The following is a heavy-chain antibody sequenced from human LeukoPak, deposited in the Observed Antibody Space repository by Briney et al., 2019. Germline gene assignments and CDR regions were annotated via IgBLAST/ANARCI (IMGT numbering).Heavy chain of an antibody. Sequence: GGSMRLSSAASGFTFSSYAMSWVRQAPGKGLEWVSAISGSGGSTYYADSVKGRFTISRDNSKNTLYLQMNSLRAEDTAVYYCAKDHIVVVIAPSSAFDYWGQGTLVTVSS. CDR3: AKDHIVVVIAPSSAFDY. V-gene: IGHV3-23*01. CDR2: ISGSGGST. CDR1: GFTFSSYA. J-gene: IGHJ4*02. D-gene: IGHD2-21*01.